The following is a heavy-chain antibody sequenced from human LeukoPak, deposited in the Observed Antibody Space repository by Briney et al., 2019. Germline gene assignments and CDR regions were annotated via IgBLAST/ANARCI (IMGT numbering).Heavy chain of an antibody. CDR2: IWFDGSNK. CDR1: GFTFSSYG. Sequence: GGSLRLSCAASGFTFSSYGMHWVRQAPGKGLEWVAVIWFDGSNKFYRDSVRGRFTISRDDSKNTLYLQMHSLRAEDTAVYYCAKDIGDGYNSYHFDYWGQGTLVTVSS. CDR3: AKDIGDGYNSYHFDY. V-gene: IGHV3-30*02. D-gene: IGHD5-24*01. J-gene: IGHJ4*02.